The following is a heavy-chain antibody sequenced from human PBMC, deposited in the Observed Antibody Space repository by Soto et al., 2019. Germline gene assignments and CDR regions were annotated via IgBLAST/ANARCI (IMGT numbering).Heavy chain of an antibody. CDR1: RFAFDDYA. V-gene: IGHV3-9*01. D-gene: IGHD1-26*01. Sequence: PWGSLRLSCAASRFAFDDYAMHWVRQTPGKGLEWVSGISWNSGRIAYADSVKGRFTISRDNAKNSLYLQMNSLRADDTALYYCAKAGLRLILLDAFDIWGQGTMVTVSS. CDR2: ISWNSGRI. J-gene: IGHJ3*02. CDR3: AKAGLRLILLDAFDI.